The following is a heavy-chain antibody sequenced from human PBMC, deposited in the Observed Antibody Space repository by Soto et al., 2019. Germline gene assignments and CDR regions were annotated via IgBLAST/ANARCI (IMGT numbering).Heavy chain of an antibody. CDR2: INPNSGGT. CDR3: ARARGSSSYYYNGMDV. V-gene: IGHV1-2*04. J-gene: IGHJ6*02. D-gene: IGHD6-6*01. Sequence: GASVKVSCKASGYTFTGYYMHWVRQAPGQGLEWMGWINPNSGGTNYAQKFQGWVTMTRDTSISTAYMELSRLRSDDTAVYYCARARGSSSYYYNGMDVWGQGTTVTVSS. CDR1: GYTFTGYY.